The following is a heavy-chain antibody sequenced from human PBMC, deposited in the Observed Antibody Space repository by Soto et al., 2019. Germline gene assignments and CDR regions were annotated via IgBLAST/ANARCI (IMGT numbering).Heavy chain of an antibody. CDR1: GYTLTELS. J-gene: IGHJ5*02. CDR2: FDPEDGET. V-gene: IGHV1-24*01. CDR3: ATVVYDFWSGQRTNWFDP. Sequence: ASVKVSCKVSGYTLTELSMHWVRQAPGKGLEWMGGFDPEDGETIYAQKFQGRVTMTEDTSTDTAYMELSSLRSEDTAVYYCATVVYDFWSGQRTNWFDPWGQGTFVTVYS. D-gene: IGHD3-3*01.